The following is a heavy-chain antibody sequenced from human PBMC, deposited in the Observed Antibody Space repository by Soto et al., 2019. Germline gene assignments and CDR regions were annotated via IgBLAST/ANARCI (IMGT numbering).Heavy chain of an antibody. CDR2: ISYDGSNK. Sequence: GGSLRLSCAASGFTFSSYAIHWVRQAPGKGLEWVAVISYDGSNKYYADSVKGRFTISGDNSKNTLYLQMNSLRAEDTAVYYCARALVGGYCSGGSCYPRTSYYYYYGMDVWGQGTTVTVSS. D-gene: IGHD2-15*01. J-gene: IGHJ6*02. CDR1: GFTFSSYA. CDR3: ARALVGGYCSGGSCYPRTSYYYYYGMDV. V-gene: IGHV3-30-3*01.